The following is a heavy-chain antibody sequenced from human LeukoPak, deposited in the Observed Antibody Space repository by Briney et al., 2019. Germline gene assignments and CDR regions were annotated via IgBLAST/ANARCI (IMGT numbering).Heavy chain of an antibody. CDR2: IYYGGNT. Sequence: SETLSLTCTVSGGSISSHYWSWIRQPPGKGLEWIGYIYYGGNTNYSPSLKSRVTISLDTSKNQFSLKLSSVTAADTAVYYCARGNSDGELLYRSFGWFDPWGQGTLVTVSS. CDR1: GGSISSHY. V-gene: IGHV4-59*11. J-gene: IGHJ5*02. D-gene: IGHD3-10*01. CDR3: ARGNSDGELLYRSFGWFDP.